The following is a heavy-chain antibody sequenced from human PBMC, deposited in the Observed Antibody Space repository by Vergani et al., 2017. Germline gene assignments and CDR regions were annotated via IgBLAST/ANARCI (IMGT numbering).Heavy chain of an antibody. CDR3: AREAYVSSGYYYDAFDI. D-gene: IGHD3-22*01. CDR2: IKQDGSEK. Sequence: EVQLVESGGGLVQPGGSLRLSCAASGFTFSSYLMSWVRQAPGKGLEWVANIKQDGSEKYYVDSVKGRFTISRDNAKNSLYPQMNSLRAEDTAVYYCAREAYVSSGYYYDAFDIWGQGTMVTVSS. V-gene: IGHV3-7*01. J-gene: IGHJ3*02. CDR1: GFTFSSYL.